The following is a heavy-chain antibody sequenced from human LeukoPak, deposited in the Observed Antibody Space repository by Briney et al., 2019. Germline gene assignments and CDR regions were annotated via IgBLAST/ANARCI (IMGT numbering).Heavy chain of an antibody. V-gene: IGHV3-48*03. CDR2: ISSSANTI. CDR1: GFTFSSYE. Sequence: GGSLRLSCAASGFTFSSYEMNWVRQAPGKGLEWVSYISSSANTIYYADSVKGRFTISRDNAKNSLYLQMNSLRAEDTAVYYCARDAGYGSGSSSWDYYYYMDVWGKGTTVTVSS. D-gene: IGHD3-10*01. CDR3: ARDAGYGSGSSSWDYYYYMDV. J-gene: IGHJ6*03.